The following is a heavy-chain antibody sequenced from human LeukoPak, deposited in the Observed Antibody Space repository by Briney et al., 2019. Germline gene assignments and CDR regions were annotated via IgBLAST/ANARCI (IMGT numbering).Heavy chain of an antibody. CDR2: IYSGGST. CDR3: ASSLLWFGELIDASPPDAFDI. V-gene: IGHV3-66*01. CDR1: GLTVSSNY. D-gene: IGHD3-10*01. J-gene: IGHJ3*02. Sequence: GGSLRLSCAASGLTVSSNYMSWVRQAPGKGLEWVSVIYSGGSTYYADSVKGRFTISRDNSKNTLYLQMNSLRAEDTAVYYCASSLLWFGELIDASPPDAFDIWGQGTMVTVSS.